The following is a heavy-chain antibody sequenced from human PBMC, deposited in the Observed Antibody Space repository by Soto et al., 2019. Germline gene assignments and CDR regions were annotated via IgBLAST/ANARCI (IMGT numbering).Heavy chain of an antibody. CDR1: GDSISSYY. D-gene: IGHD4-17*01. CDR2: IHYSGST. J-gene: IGHJ4*02. Sequence: QVQLQESGPGLVKPSETLSLTCTVSGDSISSYYWSWIRQPPGKGLEWLGYIHYSGSTNYNPSLKSRVTISVDTSKNQFSLRLSSVTAADTAVYYCARHAPLHGDYDYWGQGTLVTVSS. V-gene: IGHV4-59*08. CDR3: ARHAPLHGDYDY.